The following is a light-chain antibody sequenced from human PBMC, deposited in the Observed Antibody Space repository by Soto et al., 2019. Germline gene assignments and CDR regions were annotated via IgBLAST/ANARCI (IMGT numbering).Light chain of an antibody. V-gene: IGKV1-6*02. CDR1: KGLRND. CDR3: LQDYNYPWT. CDR2: AAS. Sequence: IHMTQSPSSLSASXGDIVTMPCRGSKGLRNDLGWCQQKPGXAPELLXFAASNLQGEGPSRFSGSGSVTDFTRTISSLQPEDFATYYGLQDYNYPWTFGQGTKVDIK. J-gene: IGKJ1*01.